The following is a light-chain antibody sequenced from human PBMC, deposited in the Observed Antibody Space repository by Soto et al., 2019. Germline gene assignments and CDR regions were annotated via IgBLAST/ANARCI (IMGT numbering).Light chain of an antibody. Sequence: EIVMTQSPATLSVSPGERATLSCRASQSVSSNLAWYQQKPGQAPRLLIYGASTRATGIPARFSGSGSGTEFTLTISSLQSPDFAVYYCQQYNNRPPWTFGQGTKVETK. CDR1: QSVSSN. CDR3: QQYNNRPPWT. J-gene: IGKJ1*01. V-gene: IGKV3-15*01. CDR2: GAS.